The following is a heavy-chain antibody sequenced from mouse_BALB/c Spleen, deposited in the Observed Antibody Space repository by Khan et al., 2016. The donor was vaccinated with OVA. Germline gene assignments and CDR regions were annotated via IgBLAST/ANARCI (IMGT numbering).Heavy chain of an antibody. Sequence: EVQLQESGPGLVKPSQSLSLTCTVTGYSITSDYAWNWIRQLPGNKLEWMGFISYSGNTIYNPSLKSRISITRDTSKNQFFLQLNSVTTEDTATYYCARVYGGDFDYWGQGTTLTVSS. CDR3: ARVYGGDFDY. J-gene: IGHJ2*01. D-gene: IGHD1-1*01. CDR2: ISYSGNT. V-gene: IGHV3-2*02. CDR1: GYSITSDYA.